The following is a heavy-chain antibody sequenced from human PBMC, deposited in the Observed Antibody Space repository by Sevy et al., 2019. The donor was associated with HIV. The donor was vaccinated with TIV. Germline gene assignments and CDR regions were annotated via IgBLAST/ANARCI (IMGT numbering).Heavy chain of an antibody. CDR3: ARVDERRSLRLYYFDY. CDR2: ISYDGSNK. J-gene: IGHJ4*02. Sequence: GGSLRLSCAASGFTFSNYAMHWVRQAPGKGLEWVAVISYDGSNKYYADSVKGRFTISRDNSRNTLYLQMNSLRAEDTAVYYCARVDERRSLRLYYFDYWGQGTLVTVSS. D-gene: IGHD5-12*01. V-gene: IGHV3-30*04. CDR1: GFTFSNYA.